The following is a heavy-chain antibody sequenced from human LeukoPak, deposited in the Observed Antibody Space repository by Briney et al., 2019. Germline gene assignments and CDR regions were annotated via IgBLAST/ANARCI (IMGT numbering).Heavy chain of an antibody. CDR2: IKQDGSEN. J-gene: IGHJ6*03. V-gene: IGHV3-7*01. D-gene: IGHD6-13*01. CDR1: GFTFSNYW. CDR3: AKDGFTDSSSWYPFYYYYYYMDV. Sequence: GGSLRLSCAASGFTFSNYWMSWVRQAPGKGLEWVANIKQDGSENYYVDSVKGRFTISRDNSKNTLYLQMNSLRAEDTAVYYCAKDGFTDSSSWYPFYYYYYYMDVWGKGATVTISS.